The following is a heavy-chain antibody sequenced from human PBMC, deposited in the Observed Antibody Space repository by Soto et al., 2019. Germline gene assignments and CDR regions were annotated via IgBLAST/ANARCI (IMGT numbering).Heavy chain of an antibody. CDR2: ISAYNGNT. Sequence: QVQLVQSGAEVKKPGASVKVSCKASGYTFTSYGISWVRQAPGQGREWMGWISAYNGNTNYAEKLQGRVTMTTDTSTSTAYMELRSLRSDDTAVYYCASRGAYAKGVFPFDYWGQGTLVTVSS. V-gene: IGHV1-18*04. CDR1: GYTFTSYG. D-gene: IGHD2-8*01. CDR3: ASRGAYAKGVFPFDY. J-gene: IGHJ4*02.